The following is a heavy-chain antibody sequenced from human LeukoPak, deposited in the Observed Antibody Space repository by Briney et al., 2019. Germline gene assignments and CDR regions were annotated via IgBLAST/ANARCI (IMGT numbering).Heavy chain of an antibody. CDR3: AGGGPSVKMIRGDFDH. CDR2: ICGSGDTT. CDR1: GFTFSIYA. V-gene: IGHV3-23*01. D-gene: IGHD3-10*01. Sequence: GGSLSLSCSGTGFTFSIYAMSWVRQAPGKGLEWGSVICGSGDTTEYADSVKGRFAISRDNSDNTVYLEMNRLRVEDTAVYYCAGGGPSVKMIRGDFDHWGQGTLVTVSS. J-gene: IGHJ4*02.